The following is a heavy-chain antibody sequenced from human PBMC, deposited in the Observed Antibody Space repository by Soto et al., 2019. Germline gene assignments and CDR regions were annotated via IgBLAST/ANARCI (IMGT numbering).Heavy chain of an antibody. CDR2: IDPSNSYI. CDR3: ARRLSGPKEEYNAYYFYGLDV. J-gene: IGHJ6*02. D-gene: IGHD1-1*01. V-gene: IGHV5-10-1*01. CDR1: GYSFTTHW. Sequence: GESLKISCQGSGYSFTTHWITWVRQTPGKGLEWMGRIDPSNSYINYSPSFQGHVTISVDRSICTAYLQWSRLEASDNALYYCARRLSGPKEEYNAYYFYGLDVWGQRTKVTVSS.